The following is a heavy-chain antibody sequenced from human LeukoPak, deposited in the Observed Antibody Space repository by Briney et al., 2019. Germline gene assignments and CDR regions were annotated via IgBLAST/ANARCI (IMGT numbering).Heavy chain of an antibody. CDR1: GGSFSGYY. CDR3: ARDFMATVTS. D-gene: IGHD4-17*01. CDR2: INDSGST. V-gene: IGHV4-34*01. J-gene: IGHJ4*02. Sequence: SETLSLTCAVYGGSFSGYYWSWIRQPPGKWLEWIGEINDSGSTNYNPSLKSRVTISVDTSKNQFSLKLSSVTAADTAVYYCARDFMATVTSWGQGTLVTVSS.